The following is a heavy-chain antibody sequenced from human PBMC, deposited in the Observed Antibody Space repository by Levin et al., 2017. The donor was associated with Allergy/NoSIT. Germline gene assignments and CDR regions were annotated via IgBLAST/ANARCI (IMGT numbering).Heavy chain of an antibody. CDR1: GGSFSGYY. Sequence: SETLSLTCAVYGGSFSGYYWSWIRQPPGKGLEWIGEISHSGSTNYNPSLKSRVTISVDTSKNQFSLKLSSVTAADTAVYYCASLGIVGATTSGSYFDYWGQGTLVTVSS. CDR2: ISHSGST. J-gene: IGHJ4*02. D-gene: IGHD1-26*01. CDR3: ASLGIVGATTSGSYFDY. V-gene: IGHV4-34*01.